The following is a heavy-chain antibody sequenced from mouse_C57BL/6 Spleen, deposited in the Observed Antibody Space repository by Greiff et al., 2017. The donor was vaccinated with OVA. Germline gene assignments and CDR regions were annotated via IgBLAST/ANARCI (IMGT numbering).Heavy chain of an antibody. CDR1: GYAFSSSW. D-gene: IGHD1-1*01. V-gene: IGHV1-82*01. CDR3: ARRDYYGSFAMDY. Sequence: QVQLKESGPELVKPGASVKISCKASGYAFSSSWMNWVKQRPGKGLEWIGRIYPGDGDTNYNGKFKGKATLTADKSSSTAYMQLSSLTSEDSAVYFCARRDYYGSFAMDYWGQGTSVTVSS. CDR2: IYPGDGDT. J-gene: IGHJ4*01.